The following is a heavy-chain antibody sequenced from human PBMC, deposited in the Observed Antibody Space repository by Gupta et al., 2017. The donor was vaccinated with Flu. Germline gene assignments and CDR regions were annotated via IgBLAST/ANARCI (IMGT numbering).Heavy chain of an antibody. V-gene: IGHV4-61*02. D-gene: IGHD2-21*02. CDR1: GGSISSGSYY. Sequence: QVQLQESGPGLVKPSQTLSLTCTVSGGSISSGSYYWSWIRQPAGKGLEWIGRIYTSGSTNYNPSLKSRVTISVDTSKNQFSLKLSSVTAADTAVYYCARDNGADSAYCGGDCYSSWFDPWGQGTLVTVSS. J-gene: IGHJ5*02. CDR3: ARDNGADSAYCGGDCYSSWFDP. CDR2: IYTSGST.